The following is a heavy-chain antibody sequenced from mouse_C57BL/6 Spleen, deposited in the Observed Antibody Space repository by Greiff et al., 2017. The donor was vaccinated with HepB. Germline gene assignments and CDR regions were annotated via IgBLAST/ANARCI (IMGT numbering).Heavy chain of an antibody. CDR3: ARVKGLPYYFDY. J-gene: IGHJ2*01. CDR2: IYPGDGDT. V-gene: IGHV1-82*01. CDR1: GYAFSSSW. Sequence: LEESGPELVKPGASVKISCKASGYAFSSSWMNWVKQRPGKGLEWIGRIYPGDGDTNYNGKFKGKATLTADKSSSTAYMQLSSLTSEDSAVYFCARVKGLPYYFDYWGQGTTLTVSS.